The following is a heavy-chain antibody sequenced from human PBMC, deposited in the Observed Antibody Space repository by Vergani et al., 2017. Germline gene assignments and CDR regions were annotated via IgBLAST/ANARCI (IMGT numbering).Heavy chain of an antibody. CDR2: IYSGGST. CDR3: ARPDCSSTSCALDY. D-gene: IGHD2-2*01. CDR1: GFTVSSNY. Sequence: EVQLVETGGGLIQPGGSLRLSCAASGFTVSSNYMSWVRQAPGKGLEWVSVIYSGGSTYYADSVKGRFTISRDNAKNSLYLQMNSLRAEDTAVYYCARPDCSSTSCALDYWGQGTLVTVSS. V-gene: IGHV3-53*02. J-gene: IGHJ4*02.